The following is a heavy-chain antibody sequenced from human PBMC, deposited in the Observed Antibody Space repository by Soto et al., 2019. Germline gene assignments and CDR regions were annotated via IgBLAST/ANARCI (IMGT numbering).Heavy chain of an antibody. CDR1: GFTFSGSA. CDR3: TRHQDYGDYVRGY. Sequence: GGSLRLSCAASGFTFSGSAMHWVRQASGKGLEWVGRIRSKANSYATAYAASVKGRFTISRDDSKNTAYLQMNSLKTEDTAVYYCTRHQDYGDYVRGYWGQGTLVTVSS. V-gene: IGHV3-73*01. D-gene: IGHD4-17*01. J-gene: IGHJ4*02. CDR2: IRSKANSYAT.